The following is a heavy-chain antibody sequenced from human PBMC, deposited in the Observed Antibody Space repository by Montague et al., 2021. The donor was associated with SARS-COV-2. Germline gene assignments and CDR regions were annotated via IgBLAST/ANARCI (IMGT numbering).Heavy chain of an antibody. V-gene: IGHV4-34*01. CDR3: ASPAYYYDSSGSDAFDI. CDR2: INDSGGT. D-gene: IGHD3-22*01. J-gene: IGHJ3*02. Sequence: SETLSLTCAVYGGSFSGYNWGWVRQSPGKGLEWIGQINDSGGTKYNPSLKSRVTISLDTSKNQFSLKLSSVTAADTAVYYCASPAYYYDSSGSDAFDIWGQGTMVTVSS. CDR1: GGSFSGYN.